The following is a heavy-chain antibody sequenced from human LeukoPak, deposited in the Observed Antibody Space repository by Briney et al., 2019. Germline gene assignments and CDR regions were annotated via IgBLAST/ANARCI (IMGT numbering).Heavy chain of an antibody. J-gene: IGHJ6*02. D-gene: IGHD3-10*01. CDR2: INPNSGGP. Sequence: ASVKVSCKASGYTFTGYYMHWVRQAPGQGLEWMGWINPNSGGPNYAQKFQGRVNMTRNTSISTAYMELRSLRSDDTAVYYCARDTSGENYYGSGSYYNLGPVPGYYYGMDVWGQGTTVTVSS. CDR1: GYTFTGYY. CDR3: ARDTSGENYYGSGSYYNLGPVPGYYYGMDV. V-gene: IGHV1-2*02.